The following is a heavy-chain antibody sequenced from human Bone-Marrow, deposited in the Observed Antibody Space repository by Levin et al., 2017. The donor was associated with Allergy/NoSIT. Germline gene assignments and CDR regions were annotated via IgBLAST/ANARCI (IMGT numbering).Heavy chain of an antibody. V-gene: IGHV3-30-3*01. Sequence: LSLTCAASGFTFSSYAMHWVRQAPGKGLEWVAVISYDASKKYYADSVEGRFTISRDSSRNTVFLQMNSLRAEDTALYYCARDDAADGSNHFDCWGQGTLVTVSS. CDR2: ISYDASKK. CDR1: GFTFSSYA. D-gene: IGHD6-13*01. CDR3: ARDDAADGSNHFDC. J-gene: IGHJ4*02.